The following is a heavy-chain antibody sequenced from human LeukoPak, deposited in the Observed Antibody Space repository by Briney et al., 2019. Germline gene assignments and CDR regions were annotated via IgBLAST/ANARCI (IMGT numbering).Heavy chain of an antibody. J-gene: IGHJ4*02. CDR2: ISDSGGST. D-gene: IGHD2-8*01. Sequence: GGTLRLSCAASGFTFSDYYMSWIRQAPGKGLEWVSAISDSGGSTYDADSVKGRFTISRDNSKNTLYLQMNSLRAEDTAVYYCARDTSIGRYCTNGVCSPFDYWGQGTLVTVSS. CDR1: GFTFSDYY. V-gene: IGHV3-23*01. CDR3: ARDTSIGRYCTNGVCSPFDY.